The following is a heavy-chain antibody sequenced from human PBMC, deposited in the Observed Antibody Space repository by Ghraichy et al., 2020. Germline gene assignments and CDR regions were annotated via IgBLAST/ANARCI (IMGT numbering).Heavy chain of an antibody. Sequence: ASVKVSCKASGDTFSTHYMLWVRQAPGQGLEWMGLINPGGDRTTYAEKFQGRVTMTRDASTTTLYLEVNRLTSDDTAIYYCARVQQQLGPATFDSWGQGTLVTVSS. CDR1: GDTFSTHY. CDR2: INPGGDRT. V-gene: IGHV1-46*01. D-gene: IGHD1-1*01. J-gene: IGHJ4*02. CDR3: ARVQQQLGPATFDS.